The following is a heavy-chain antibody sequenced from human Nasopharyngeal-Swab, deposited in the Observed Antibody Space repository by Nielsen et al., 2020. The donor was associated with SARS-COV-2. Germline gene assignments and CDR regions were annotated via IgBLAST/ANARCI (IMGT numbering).Heavy chain of an antibody. J-gene: IGHJ4*02. CDR3: TTDFYFDY. CDR1: GFIFSASA. V-gene: IGHV3-73*01. CDR2: IGDKDHNYAT. Sequence: GESLKISCAASGFIFSASAIHWVRRASGKGLWWVARIGDKDHNYATTYGASVQGRFTISRDDSKNTAFLQMDSLKTEDTALYYCTTDFYFDYWSQGTLVTVSS.